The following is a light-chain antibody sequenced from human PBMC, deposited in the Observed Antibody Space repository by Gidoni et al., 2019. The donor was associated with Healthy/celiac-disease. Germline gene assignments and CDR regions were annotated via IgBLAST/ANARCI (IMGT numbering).Light chain of an antibody. CDR1: QSVSSSY. CDR3: QQYGSSPFT. J-gene: IGKJ4*01. Sequence: ELVLTQSPGTLSLSPGERATLSCRASQSVSSSYLAWYQQKPGQAPRLLIYGASSRATGIPDRFSGSGSGTDFTLTISRLEPEDFAVYYCQQYGSSPFTVGGGTKVEIK. CDR2: GAS. V-gene: IGKV3-20*01.